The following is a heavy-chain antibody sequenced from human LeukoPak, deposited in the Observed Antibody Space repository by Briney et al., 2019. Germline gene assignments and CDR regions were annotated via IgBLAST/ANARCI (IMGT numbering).Heavy chain of an antibody. CDR2: INWDGAGT. CDR1: GFTFDDYD. J-gene: IGHJ4*02. CDR3: AKSPVSSCRGSFCYPFDY. Sequence: GGSLRLSCAASGFTFDDYDMHWVRQAPGRGLEWVSLINWDGAGTYYTDSVKGRFIISRGNSRNTLYLQMNTLRAEDTAVYFCAKSPVSSCRGSFCYPFDYWGQGNLVTVSS. V-gene: IGHV3-43D*03. D-gene: IGHD2-15*01.